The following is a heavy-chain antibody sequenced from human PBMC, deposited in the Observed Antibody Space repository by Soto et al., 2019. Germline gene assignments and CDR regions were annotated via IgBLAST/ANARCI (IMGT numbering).Heavy chain of an antibody. CDR2: IYYSGST. CDR3: ARGYLYKGDYDILTVYYSSPHYYRDLLSV. J-gene: IGHJ6*03. D-gene: IGHD3-9*01. Sequence: PSETLCLTCTVSGGSISGSGYYWGRIRQATGKGLEWIGTIYYSGSTYSNSSLKSRVTISVDTSKNQFSLKLSSVTAADTAVYYCARGYLYKGDYDILTVYYSSPHYYRDLLSVWGKGT. CDR1: GGSISGSGYY. V-gene: IGHV4-39*01.